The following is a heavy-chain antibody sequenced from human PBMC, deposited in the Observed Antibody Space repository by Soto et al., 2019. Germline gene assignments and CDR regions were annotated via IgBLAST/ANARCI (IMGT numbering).Heavy chain of an antibody. V-gene: IGHV1-69*06. CDR3: AIPGYDSSGYYPYFDY. CDR2: IIPIFGTA. Sequence: SVKVSCKASGGTFSSYAISWVRQAPGQGLEWMGGIIPIFGTANYAQKFQGRVTITADKSTSTAYMELSSLRSEDTAVYYCAIPGYDSSGYYPYFDYWGQGTQVTVSS. J-gene: IGHJ4*02. CDR1: GGTFSSYA. D-gene: IGHD3-22*01.